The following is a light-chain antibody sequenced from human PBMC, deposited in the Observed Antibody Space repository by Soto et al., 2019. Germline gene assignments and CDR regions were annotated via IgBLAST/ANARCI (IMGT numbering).Light chain of an antibody. J-gene: IGKJ4*02. V-gene: IGKV3-20*01. CDR3: QQYSSYPLT. CDR1: QTVRNNY. Sequence: EFVLTQSPGTLSLSPGERATISCRASQTVRNNYLAWYQQQPGQAPRLMIYDASSRATVIPDRFSGGGSGKYFTLTISRLDPEDFALYYCQQYSSYPLTFGGGTKVEIK. CDR2: DAS.